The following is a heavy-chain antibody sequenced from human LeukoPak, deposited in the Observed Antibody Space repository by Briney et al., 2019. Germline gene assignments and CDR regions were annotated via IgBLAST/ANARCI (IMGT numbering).Heavy chain of an antibody. CDR3: ARDWGLSGSYYGFSDY. Sequence: ASVKVSCKASGYTFTGYYIHWVRQAPGQGLEWMGWISPNTGGTNYAQKFQGRVTMTRDTPIGTAYMDLSNLRSDDTAVYYCARDWGLSGSYYGFSDYWGQGTLVPVSS. V-gene: IGHV1-2*02. D-gene: IGHD3-10*01. J-gene: IGHJ4*02. CDR1: GYTFTGYY. CDR2: ISPNTGGT.